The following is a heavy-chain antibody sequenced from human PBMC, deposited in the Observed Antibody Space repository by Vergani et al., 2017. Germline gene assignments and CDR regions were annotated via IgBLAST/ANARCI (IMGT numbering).Heavy chain of an antibody. CDR2: MRSRDVGGTT. D-gene: IGHD3-22*01. J-gene: IGHJ4*02. V-gene: IGHV3-49*04. CDR1: GFTFGDHA. Sequence: EVHLVEPGGGLVQPGRSLRLSCTGSGFTFGDHAMSWVRQAPGKGLGWVGFMRSRDVGGTTEYTEYAASVGDRFVFSRDDSKSIAYLQMDSLKTEDTAVYYCTRGVYTTSAYWPDYWGQGTLVTVSS. CDR3: TRGVYTTSAYWPDY.